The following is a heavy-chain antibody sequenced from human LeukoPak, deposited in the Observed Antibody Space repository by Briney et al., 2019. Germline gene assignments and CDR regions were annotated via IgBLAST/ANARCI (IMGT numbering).Heavy chain of an antibody. CDR3: ARDPALIAVSGNDAFDI. Sequence: ASVNVSCKASGYTFTSYAITWVRQAPGQGLEWMGWISAYNGNTNYAQKLQGRVTMTTDTSTSTAYMELRSLRSDDTAVYYCARDPALIAVSGNDAFDIWGQGTMVTVSS. J-gene: IGHJ3*02. CDR2: ISAYNGNT. D-gene: IGHD6-19*01. CDR1: GYTFTSYA. V-gene: IGHV1-18*01.